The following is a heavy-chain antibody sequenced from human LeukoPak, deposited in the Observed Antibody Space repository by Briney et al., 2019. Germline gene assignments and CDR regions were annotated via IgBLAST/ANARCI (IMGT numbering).Heavy chain of an antibody. CDR1: GYTFTSYG. CDR2: ISAYNGNT. V-gene: IGHV1-18*01. D-gene: IGHD3-10*01. J-gene: IGHJ5*02. Sequence: ASVKVSCKASGYTFTSYGISWVRQAPGQGLEWMGWISAYNGNTNYAQKLQGRVTMTTDTSTSTAYMELRSLRSDDTAVYYCARPFIKYYYTSGTRWFDPWGQGTLVTVSS. CDR3: ARPFIKYYYTSGTRWFDP.